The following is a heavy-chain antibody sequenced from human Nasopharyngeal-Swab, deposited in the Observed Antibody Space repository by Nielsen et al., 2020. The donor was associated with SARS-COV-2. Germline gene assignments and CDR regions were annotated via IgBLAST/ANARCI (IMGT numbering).Heavy chain of an antibody. CDR2: INPNSGCT. Sequence: ASVTVSCTASVYTFSFYYMHWVLPAPGQGLECIGLINPNSGCTNYAQQFQGRVTMTRDTSISTVYMELSSLGYDDTAMYYCARESRMATGGTDYWGQGTLVTVSS. D-gene: IGHD6-13*01. V-gene: IGHV1-2*06. J-gene: IGHJ4*02. CDR1: VYTFSFYY. CDR3: ARESRMATGGTDY.